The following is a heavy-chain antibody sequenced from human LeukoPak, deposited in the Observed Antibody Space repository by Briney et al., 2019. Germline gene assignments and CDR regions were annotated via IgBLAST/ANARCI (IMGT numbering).Heavy chain of an antibody. J-gene: IGHJ6*03. D-gene: IGHD6-13*01. V-gene: IGHV3-23*01. CDR1: GFTFSSYG. CDR3: AKAMYSSSWYVRYYYYYMDV. CDR2: ISGSGGST. Sequence: PGGSLRLSCAASGFTFSSYGMSWVRQAPGKGLEWVSAISGSGGSTYYAASVKGRFTISRDNSKNTLYLQMNSLRAEDTAVYYCAKAMYSSSWYVRYYYYYMDVWGKGTTVTVSS.